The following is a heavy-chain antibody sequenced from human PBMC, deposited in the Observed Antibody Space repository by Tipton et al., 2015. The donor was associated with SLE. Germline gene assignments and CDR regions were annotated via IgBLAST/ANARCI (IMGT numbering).Heavy chain of an antibody. J-gene: IGHJ4*02. D-gene: IGHD3-3*01. CDR1: GFTFSSYA. CDR2: ISGSGGST. Sequence: SLRLSCAASGFTFSSYAMSWVRQAPGKGLEWVSAISGSGGSTYYADSVKGRFTISRDNSKNTLYLQMNSLRAEDTAVYYCAKDFYYDFWSEEGYWGQGTLVTVSS. CDR3: AKDFYYDFWSEEGY. V-gene: IGHV3-23*01.